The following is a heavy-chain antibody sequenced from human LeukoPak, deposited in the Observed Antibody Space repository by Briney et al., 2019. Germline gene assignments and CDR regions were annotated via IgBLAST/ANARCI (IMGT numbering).Heavy chain of an antibody. D-gene: IGHD3-16*02. CDR1: GFTFSSYS. V-gene: IGHV3-21*04. CDR3: AKAAYDYVWGSYRYTDY. J-gene: IGHJ4*02. Sequence: PGGSLRLSCAASGFTFSSYSMNWVRQAPGKGLEWVSSISSSSSYIYYADSVKGRFTISRDNAKNSLYLQMNSLRAEDTAVYYCAKAAYDYVWGSYRYTDYWGQGTLVTVSS. CDR2: ISSSSSYI.